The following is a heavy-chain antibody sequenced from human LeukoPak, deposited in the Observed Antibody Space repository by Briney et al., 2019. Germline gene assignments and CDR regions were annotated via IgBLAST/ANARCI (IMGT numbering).Heavy chain of an antibody. CDR1: GDSIAATSYY. Sequence: SETLSLTCSVSGDSIAATSYYWACIRQPPGKGLEWIGSIYYGGNINYDPSLQSRVTISIDTSKNQFSLSLTSVTAADTAVYFCARQIRYTYDPNWFHPWGQGTLVTVSS. CDR3: ARQIRYTYDPNWFHP. V-gene: IGHV4-39*01. J-gene: IGHJ5*02. CDR2: IYYGGNI. D-gene: IGHD5-12*01.